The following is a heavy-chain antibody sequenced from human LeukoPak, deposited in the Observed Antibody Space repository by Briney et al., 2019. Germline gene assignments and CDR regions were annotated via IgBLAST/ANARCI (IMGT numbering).Heavy chain of an antibody. D-gene: IGHD3-22*01. CDR2: IYPGDSDT. V-gene: IGHV5-51*01. J-gene: IGHJ3*02. Sequence: GESLKISCKGSGYSFTSYWIGWVRQMPGKGLEWLGIIYPGDSDTRYSPSFQGQVTISADKSISTAYLQWSSLKASDTAMYYCARGGVGGYYYDSSGYLWAFDIWGQGTMVTVSS. CDR3: ARGGVGGYYYDSSGYLWAFDI. CDR1: GYSFTSYW.